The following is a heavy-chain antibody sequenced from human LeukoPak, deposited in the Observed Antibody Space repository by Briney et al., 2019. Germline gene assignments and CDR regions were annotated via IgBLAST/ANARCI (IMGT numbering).Heavy chain of an antibody. CDR2: INHSGST. J-gene: IGHJ4*02. Sequence: SETLSLTCAVYGGSFSGYYWSWIRQPPGKGLEWIGEINHSGSTNYNPSLKSRVTISVDTSKNQFSLKLSSVTAADTAVYYCARRGFRYQLLYQEGVGSSRGPYYFDYWGQGTLVTVSS. V-gene: IGHV4-34*01. CDR1: GGSFSGYY. D-gene: IGHD2-2*02. CDR3: ARRGFRYQLLYQEGVGSSRGPYYFDY.